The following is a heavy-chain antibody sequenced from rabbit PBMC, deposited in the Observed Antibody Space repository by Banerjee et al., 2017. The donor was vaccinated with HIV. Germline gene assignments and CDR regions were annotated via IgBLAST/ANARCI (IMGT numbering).Heavy chain of an antibody. J-gene: IGHJ2*01. CDR2: IHAGDGST. Sequence: EESGGDLVKPGASLTLTCTASGVDFSTYYMCWVRQAPGKGPEWIACIHAGDGSTDYASWAKGRFTISKTSSTTVTLQMTSLTAADTATYFCARERAGDAAYGYVGHDGFDPWGPGTLVTVS. CDR3: ARERAGDAAYGYVGHDGFDP. CDR1: GVDFSTYY. D-gene: IGHD6-1*01. V-gene: IGHV1S40*01.